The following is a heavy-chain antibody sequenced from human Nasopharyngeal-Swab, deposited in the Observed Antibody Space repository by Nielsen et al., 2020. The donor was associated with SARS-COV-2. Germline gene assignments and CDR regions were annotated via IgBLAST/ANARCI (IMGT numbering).Heavy chain of an antibody. J-gene: IGHJ4*02. CDR3: AREGGITIFGVVIPRYFDY. CDR1: GFTFSSYS. D-gene: IGHD3-3*01. Sequence: LSLTCAASGFTFSSYSMNWVRQAPGKGLEWVSSISSSSSYIYYADSVKGRFTISRDNAKNSLYLQMNSLRAEDTAVYYCAREGGITIFGVVIPRYFDYWGQGTLVTVSS. V-gene: IGHV3-21*01. CDR2: ISSSSSYI.